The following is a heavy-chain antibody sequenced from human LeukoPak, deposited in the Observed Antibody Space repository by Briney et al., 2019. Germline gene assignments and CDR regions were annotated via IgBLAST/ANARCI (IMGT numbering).Heavy chain of an antibody. J-gene: IGHJ6*03. CDR1: GGSFSGCY. CDR3: ARAQENTGYEYYYYYMDV. D-gene: IGHD5-12*01. V-gene: IGHV4-34*01. CDR2: INHSGST. Sequence: SSETLSLTCAVYGGSFSGCYWSWIRQPPGKGLEWIGEINHSGSTNYNPSLKSRVTISVDTSKNQFSPNLSSVTAADTAVYYCARAQENTGYEYYYYYMDVWGKGTTVTVSS.